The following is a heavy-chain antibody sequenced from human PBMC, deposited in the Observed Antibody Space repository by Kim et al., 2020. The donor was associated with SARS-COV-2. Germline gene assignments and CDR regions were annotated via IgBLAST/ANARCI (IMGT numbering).Heavy chain of an antibody. CDR3: ARAKVGATTPDAFDV. CDR2: VKQDGAER. CDR1: GFTFTTYW. V-gene: IGHV3-7*05. J-gene: IGHJ3*01. Sequence: GGSLRLSCAASGFTFTTYWMTWFRQAPGKGVEWVASVKQDGAERHYLDSVKGRFTIERDNARNSPSLQMNSLRAEDTAVYFCARAKVGATTPDAFDVWG. D-gene: IGHD1-26*01.